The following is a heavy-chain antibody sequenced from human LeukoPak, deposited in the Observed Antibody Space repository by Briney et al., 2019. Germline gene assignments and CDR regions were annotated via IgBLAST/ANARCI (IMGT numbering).Heavy chain of an antibody. J-gene: IGHJ4*02. Sequence: GGSLRLSCAASGFTFSDYSMRWLRQAPGKGLEGVSSISRSGSTKYYADSVKRRFPISRDNAKNSLYLQMNSLRAEDTAVYYCARDEEQWFNTNRGVDYWGQGTLVTVSS. CDR2: ISRSGSTK. D-gene: IGHD6-19*01. CDR1: GFTFSDYS. V-gene: IGHV3-11*04. CDR3: ARDEEQWFNTNRGVDY.